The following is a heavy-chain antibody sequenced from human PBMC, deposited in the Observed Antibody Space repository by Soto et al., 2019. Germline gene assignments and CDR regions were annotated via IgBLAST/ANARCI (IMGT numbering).Heavy chain of an antibody. CDR3: ARHASRGYSSSWYFED. Sequence: SETLSLTRNVSGGSVGSSSYYWGLIRQAPGKGLEWIVSTYYSAGTYYNPSLKSRVTTSLDASKNQFSLTVTSVTAADTAIYYCARHASRGYSSSWYFEDWGQGTPVTVSS. J-gene: IGHJ4*02. CDR1: GGSVGSSSYY. D-gene: IGHD6-13*01. V-gene: IGHV4-39*01. CDR2: TYYSAGT.